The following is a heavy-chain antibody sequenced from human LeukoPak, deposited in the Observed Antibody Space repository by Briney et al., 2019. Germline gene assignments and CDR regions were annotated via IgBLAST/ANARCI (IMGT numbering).Heavy chain of an antibody. V-gene: IGHV1-18*01. J-gene: IGHJ3*02. Sequence: ASVKVSCKASGYTFTSYGISWVRQAPGQGLEWMGWISAYNGNTNYVQKLQGRVTMTTDTSTSTAYMELRSLRSDDTAVYYCARDPYCSSTSCYGVKAFDIWGQGTMVTVSS. CDR2: ISAYNGNT. CDR1: GYTFTSYG. CDR3: ARDPYCSSTSCYGVKAFDI. D-gene: IGHD2-2*01.